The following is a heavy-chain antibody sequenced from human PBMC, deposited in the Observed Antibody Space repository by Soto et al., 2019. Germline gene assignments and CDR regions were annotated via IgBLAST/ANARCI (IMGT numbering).Heavy chain of an antibody. Sequence: GESLKISCECSGYSLTTHWINWVRQMPGKGLEWMGRIDPSQSYFNYNPSFQGQVTISADKSISTAYLQWSSLKASDTAMYYCERQPRGSGPYWPYGMDVWGQGTTVTVSS. CDR2: IDPSQSYF. V-gene: IGHV5-10-1*04. J-gene: IGHJ6*02. CDR1: GYSLTTHW. D-gene: IGHD2-15*01. CDR3: ERQPRGSGPYWPYGMDV.